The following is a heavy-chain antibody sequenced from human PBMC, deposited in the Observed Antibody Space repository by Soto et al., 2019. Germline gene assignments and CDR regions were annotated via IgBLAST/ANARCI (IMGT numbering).Heavy chain of an antibody. CDR3: ARDLHDYSNYDRPLDY. D-gene: IGHD4-4*01. J-gene: IGHJ4*02. V-gene: IGHV1-18*04. CDR2: ISAYNGNT. CDR1: GYTFTSYG. Sequence: GASVKVSCKASGYTFTSYGISWVRQAPGQGLEWMGWISAYNGNTNYAQKLQGRVTMTTDTSTSTAYMELRSLRSDDTAVYYRARDLHDYSNYDRPLDYWGKGTLVTVSS.